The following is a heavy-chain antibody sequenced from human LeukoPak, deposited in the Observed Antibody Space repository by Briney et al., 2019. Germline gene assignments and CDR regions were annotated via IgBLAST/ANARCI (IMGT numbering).Heavy chain of an antibody. D-gene: IGHD3-10*01. V-gene: IGHV4-61*01. CDR2: FYYNGNT. CDR1: GGSVSSDIYY. CDR3: ARERRFGPYYYVMDV. Sequence: PSETLSLICTVSGGSVSSDIYYWTWIRQPPGKGLEWIGYFYYNGNTNYNPSLKSRVTISVDTSKNQFSLKLSSVTAADTAVYYCARERRFGPYYYVMDVWGQGTTVTVSS. J-gene: IGHJ6*02.